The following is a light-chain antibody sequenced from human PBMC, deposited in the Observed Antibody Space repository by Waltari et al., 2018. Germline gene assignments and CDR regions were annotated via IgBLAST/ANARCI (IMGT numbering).Light chain of an antibody. J-gene: IGLJ2*01. CDR2: QDS. V-gene: IGLV3-1*01. CDR1: KLGDKY. Sequence: SHELTQPPSVSVSPGQKASITCYGDKLGDKYSYWYQQRPGQSPVLVLSQDSQRPSAIPWRFSGSSSGNTATLTISGTQAMDEADYYCQAWDSSTVVFGGGTKLAVL. CDR3: QAWDSSTVV.